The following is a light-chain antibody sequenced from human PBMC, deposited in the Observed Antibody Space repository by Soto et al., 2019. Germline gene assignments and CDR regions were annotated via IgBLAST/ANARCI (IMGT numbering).Light chain of an antibody. CDR1: QSISSNY. V-gene: IGKV3-20*01. CDR2: TAS. CDR3: QQYNSYPLT. J-gene: IGKJ4*01. Sequence: EIVLTQSPGTLSLSPGERASLSCRASQSISSNYLAWFQQKPGQAPRLLISTASSRATGIPDRFSGSGSGTDFTLTISRLEPEDFATYYCQQYNSYPLTFGGGTKVEIK.